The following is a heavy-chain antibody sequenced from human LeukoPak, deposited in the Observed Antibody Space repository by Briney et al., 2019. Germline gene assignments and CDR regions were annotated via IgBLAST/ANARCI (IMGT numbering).Heavy chain of an antibody. CDR3: VRRFAS. V-gene: IGHV3-48*03. J-gene: IGHJ4*02. CDR1: GFSFSSFE. Sequence: GGSLRLPCAASGFSFSSFEMNWVRQAPGKGLEWVSYISSSADTIYYADSVKGRFTISRDNAKNSLYLQMNSLRDEDTAVYYCVRRFASWGQGTLVTVSS. CDR2: ISSSADTI.